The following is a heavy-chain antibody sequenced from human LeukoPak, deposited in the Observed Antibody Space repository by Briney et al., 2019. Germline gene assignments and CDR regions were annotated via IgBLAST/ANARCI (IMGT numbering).Heavy chain of an antibody. CDR3: ARDGTSGSFYDY. CDR2: VYHSGGT. CDR1: GDSLSTYY. V-gene: IGHV4-59*01. Sequence: SETLSLTCTVSGDSLSTYYWNWVRQAPVKGLEWIGYVYHSGGTTYNPSLESRVTLSIDTSKNQFSLELTSVTAADTAMYYCARDGTSGSFYDYWGQGLLVTVSS. J-gene: IGHJ4*02. D-gene: IGHD3-10*01.